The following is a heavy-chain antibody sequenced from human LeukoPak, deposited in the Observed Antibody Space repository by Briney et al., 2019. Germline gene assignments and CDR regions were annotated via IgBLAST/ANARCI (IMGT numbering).Heavy chain of an antibody. CDR1: GGSMRSSNFY. CDR3: ARTHFDSLGWFDP. CDR2: INYSGST. V-gene: IGHV4-39*07. Sequence: SETLSLTYTVSGGSMRSSNFYWGWIRQPPGKGLEWIGNINYSGSTYYNPAVKSRVTLSVDVSKNRFSLNLSSVTAADTALYFCARTHFDSLGWFDPWGQGIQVIVSS. J-gene: IGHJ5*02. D-gene: IGHD3-9*01.